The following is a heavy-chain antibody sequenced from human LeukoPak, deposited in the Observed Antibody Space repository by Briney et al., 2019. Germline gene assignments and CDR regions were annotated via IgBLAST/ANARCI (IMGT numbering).Heavy chain of an antibody. CDR3: ARRLIFGVVRPDRSFDY. CDR2: INHSGST. D-gene: IGHD3-3*01. Sequence: PSETLSLTCTVSGGSINSNNYYWGWIRQPPGKGLEWIGEINHSGSTNYNPSLKSRVTISVDTSKNQFSLKLSSVTAADTAVYYCARRLIFGVVRPDRSFDYWGQGTLVTVSS. CDR1: GGSINSNNYY. V-gene: IGHV4-39*07. J-gene: IGHJ4*02.